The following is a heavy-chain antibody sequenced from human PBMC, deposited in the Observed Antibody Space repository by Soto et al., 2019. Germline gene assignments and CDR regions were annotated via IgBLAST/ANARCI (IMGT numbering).Heavy chain of an antibody. V-gene: IGHV4-34*01. CDR2: INHGGST. CDR3: ARDKGGNYYLRYYYGMDV. D-gene: IGHD1-26*01. J-gene: IGHJ6*02. CDR1: SGSFSAYG. Sequence: SETLSLTCDVYSGSFSAYGWSWIRQPPGKGLEWIGEINHGGSTNYNPSLESRVTISVDTSKNQFSLKLSSVTAADTAVYYCARDKGGNYYLRYYYGMDVWGQGTTLTVSS.